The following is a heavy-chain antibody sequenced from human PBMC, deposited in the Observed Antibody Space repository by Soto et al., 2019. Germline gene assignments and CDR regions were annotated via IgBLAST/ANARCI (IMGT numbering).Heavy chain of an antibody. CDR2: IYWDDDN. J-gene: IGHJ3*02. CDR3: SSRPRDYSDSRGQKAGGCYI. V-gene: IGHV2-5*02. Sequence: QITLKESGPTLVKPTQTLTLTCTFSGFSLPTSGMGLALIRQPPGKALEWLALIYWDDDNRYSPSLKNRLTTTKYTSKFPVLLTETNMEAVDTATYYCSSRPRDYSDSRGQKAGGCYIWEQGTLVTVSS. CDR1: GFSLPTSGMG. D-gene: IGHD3-22*01.